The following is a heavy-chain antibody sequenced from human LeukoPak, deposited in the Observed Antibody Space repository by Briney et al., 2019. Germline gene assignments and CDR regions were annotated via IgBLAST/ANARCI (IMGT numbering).Heavy chain of an antibody. CDR3: ARGVGYVGAFDY. J-gene: IGHJ4*02. V-gene: IGHV3-30-3*01. D-gene: IGHD2-8*01. CDR2: ISYDGNNK. Sequence: PGGSLRLSCSATDFTFSDYSIHWVRQAPGKGLEWVAVISYDGNNKFYADSVKGRFTISRDNAKNSLYLQMNSLRAEDTAVYYCARGVGYVGAFDYWGQGTLVTVSS. CDR1: DFTFSDYS.